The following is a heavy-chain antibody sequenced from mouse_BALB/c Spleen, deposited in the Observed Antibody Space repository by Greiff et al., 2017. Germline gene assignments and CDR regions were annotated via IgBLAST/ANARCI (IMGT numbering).Heavy chain of an antibody. D-gene: IGHD1-1*01. V-gene: IGHV3-2*02. CDR2: ISYSGST. J-gene: IGHJ2*01. Sequence: EVQLQQSGPGLVKPSQSLSLTCTVTGYSITSDYAWNWIRQFPGNKLEWMGYISYSGSTSYNPSLKSRISITRDTSKNQFFLQLNSVTTEDTATYYCARNYGSSSYYFDYWGQGTTLTVSS. CDR3: ARNYGSSSYYFDY. CDR1: GYSITSDYA.